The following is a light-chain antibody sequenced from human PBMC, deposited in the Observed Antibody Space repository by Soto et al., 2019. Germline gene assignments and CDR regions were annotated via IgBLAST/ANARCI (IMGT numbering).Light chain of an antibody. Sequence: IVLTQSPGTLSLSPGERATVYCRVSQSVSRASLAWYHQRTGQAPRLLIYGASNRATGVPDRFSGGGSGTDFTLTISILEPEDLGVYYCQHYGQTFGPGTKVDIK. CDR2: GAS. J-gene: IGKJ1*01. CDR3: QHYGQT. CDR1: QSVSRAS. V-gene: IGKV3-20*01.